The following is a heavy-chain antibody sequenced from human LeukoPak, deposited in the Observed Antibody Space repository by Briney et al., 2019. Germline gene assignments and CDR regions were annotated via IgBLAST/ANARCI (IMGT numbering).Heavy chain of an antibody. CDR2: IRYDGSNK. Sequence: GGSLRLSCAASGFTFSSYGMHWVRQAPGKGLEWVAFIRYDGSNKYYADSVKGRFTISRDNSKNTLYLQMNSLRVEDTAVYYCAKDRRWDWNCSIIDYWGQGTLVTVSS. V-gene: IGHV3-30*02. CDR1: GFTFSSYG. CDR3: AKDRRWDWNCSIIDY. J-gene: IGHJ4*02. D-gene: IGHD1-7*01.